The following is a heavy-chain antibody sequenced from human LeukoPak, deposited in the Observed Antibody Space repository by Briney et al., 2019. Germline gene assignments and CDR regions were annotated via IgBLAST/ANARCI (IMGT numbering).Heavy chain of an antibody. V-gene: IGHV4-59*01. CDR3: ARSRGQWELPDFDY. D-gene: IGHD1-26*01. CDR1: GGSFSGYY. J-gene: IGHJ4*02. Sequence: PSETLSLTCAVYGGSFSGYYWSWIRQPPGKGLEWIGYIYYSGSTNYNPSLKSRVTISVDTSKNQFSLKLSSVTAADTAVYYCARSRGQWELPDFDYWGQGTLVTVSS. CDR2: IYYSGST.